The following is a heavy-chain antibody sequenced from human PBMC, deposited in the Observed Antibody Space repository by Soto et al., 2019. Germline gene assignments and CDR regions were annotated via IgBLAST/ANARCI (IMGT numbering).Heavy chain of an antibody. Sequence: EVQLVESGGGLVKPGGSLRLSCAASGFTFTNAWMTWVRQAPGKGLEWVGRVKSKTDGGTIDYAAPVKDRFTISRYDSNNTLYLQMNSLKTEDTAVYYCIGTYSGSSMRFDYWGQGTLVTVSS. CDR3: IGTYSGSSMRFDY. CDR1: GFTFTNAW. D-gene: IGHD5-12*01. CDR2: VKSKTDGGTI. J-gene: IGHJ4*02. V-gene: IGHV3-15*01.